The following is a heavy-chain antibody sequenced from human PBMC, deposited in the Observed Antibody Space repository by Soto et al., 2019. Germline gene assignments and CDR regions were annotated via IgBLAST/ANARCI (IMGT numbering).Heavy chain of an antibody. CDR3: AGGPSRGYSYGYGVY. V-gene: IGHV3-53*01. Sequence: GGSLRLSCAASGFTVSGNYMSWVRQAPGKGLEWVSVIYSSGSTYYADSVKGRFTISRDNSKNTVYLQMNSLRAEDTAVYYCAGGPSRGYSYGYGVYWGQGTRVTVS. CDR1: GFTVSGNY. CDR2: IYSSGST. J-gene: IGHJ4*02. D-gene: IGHD5-18*01.